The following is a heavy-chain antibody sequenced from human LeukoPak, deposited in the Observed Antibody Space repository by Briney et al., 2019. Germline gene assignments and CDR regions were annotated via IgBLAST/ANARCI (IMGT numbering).Heavy chain of an antibody. CDR2: IYYSGST. CDR3: ARAAGSNHDFDY. Sequence: SETPSLTCTVSGYSISSGYYWGWIRQPPGKGLEWIGSIYYSGSTYYNPSLKSRVTISVDTSKNQFSLKLSSVTAADTAVYYCARAAGSNHDFDYWGQGTLVTVSS. CDR1: GYSISSGYY. D-gene: IGHD4-11*01. J-gene: IGHJ4*02. V-gene: IGHV4-38-2*02.